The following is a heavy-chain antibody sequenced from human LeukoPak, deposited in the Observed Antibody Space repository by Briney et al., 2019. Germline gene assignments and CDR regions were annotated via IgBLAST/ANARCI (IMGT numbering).Heavy chain of an antibody. V-gene: IGHV3-48*03. J-gene: IGHJ6*03. CDR3: AKDGPLWFGEYDYYYYYMDV. CDR2: ISNSGSTI. Sequence: GGSLRLSCAASGFTFSSYEMNWVRQAPGKGLEWVPYISNSGSTIYYADSVKGRFTISRDNSKNTLYLQMNSLRAEDTAVYYCAKDGPLWFGEYDYYYYYMDVWGKGTTVTISS. D-gene: IGHD3-10*01. CDR1: GFTFSSYE.